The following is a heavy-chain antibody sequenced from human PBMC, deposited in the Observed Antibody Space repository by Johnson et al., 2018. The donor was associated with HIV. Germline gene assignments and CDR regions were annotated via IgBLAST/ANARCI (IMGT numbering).Heavy chain of an antibody. V-gene: IGHV3-9*01. CDR3: AKDLYYYDSSGYFAFDI. CDR2: ISWNSGSI. J-gene: IGHJ3*02. Sequence: QLVESGGGLVQPGRSLRLSCAASGFTFDDYAMHWVRQAPGKGLEWVSGISWNSGSIGYADSVKGRFTISRDNANDSLYLQMNSLSAEDTALYYCAKDLYYYDSSGYFAFDIWGQGTMVTVSS. D-gene: IGHD3-22*01. CDR1: GFTFDDYA.